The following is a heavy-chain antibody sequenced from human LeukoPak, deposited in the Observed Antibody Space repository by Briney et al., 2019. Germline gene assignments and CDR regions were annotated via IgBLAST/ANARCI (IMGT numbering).Heavy chain of an antibody. CDR2: IYTSGST. J-gene: IGHJ4*02. Sequence: PSETLSLTCTVSGGSISSGSYYWSWIRQPAGEGLEWIGRIYTSGSTNYNPSLKRRVSISVDTSKNQFSLKLSSVTAADTAVYYCARFLYGGNRFDYWGQGTLVTVSS. CDR3: ARFLYGGNRFDY. V-gene: IGHV4-61*02. D-gene: IGHD4-23*01. CDR1: GGSISSGSYY.